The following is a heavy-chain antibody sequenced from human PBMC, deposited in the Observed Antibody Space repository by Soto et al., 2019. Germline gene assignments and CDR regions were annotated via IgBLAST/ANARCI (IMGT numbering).Heavy chain of an antibody. CDR2: IHYSGSV. CDR1: GGSISSDHYH. V-gene: IGHV4-30-4*01. CDR3: VREDDGGDRDYYGLDV. D-gene: IGHD4-17*01. Sequence: SETLSLTCTVSGGSISSDHYHWTWIRQTPGKGLEWIGYIHYSGSVYYNPSPQSRVTMSVDTSKNLFSLKLSSVTAADTAVYFCVREDDGGDRDYYGLDVWGQGTTVTVSS. J-gene: IGHJ6*02.